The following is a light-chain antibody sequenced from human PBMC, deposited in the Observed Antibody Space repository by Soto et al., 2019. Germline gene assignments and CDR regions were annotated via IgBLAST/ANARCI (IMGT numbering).Light chain of an antibody. CDR2: DAS. CDR1: QSVSSY. CDR3: QQRSNWLSIT. Sequence: VLTQSQATLSLSPGARATLSCRASQSVSSYLAWYQQQPGQAPRLLIYDASNRATGIPARFSGSGSGTDFSLTISSLEPEDFAVYYCQQRSNWLSITFGQGTRREIK. J-gene: IGKJ5*01. V-gene: IGKV3-11*01.